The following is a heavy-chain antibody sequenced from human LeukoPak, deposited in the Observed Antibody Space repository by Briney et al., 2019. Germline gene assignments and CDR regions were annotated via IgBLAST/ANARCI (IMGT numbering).Heavy chain of an antibody. CDR1: GGSFSGYY. CDR2: MNHSGST. Sequence: SETLSLTCAVYGGSFSGYYWSWIRQPPGKGLEWIGEMNHSGSTNYNPSLKSRVTISVDTSKNQFSLKLSSVTAADTAVYYCARVIAAAGTIYWGQGTLVTVSS. D-gene: IGHD6-13*01. J-gene: IGHJ4*02. CDR3: ARVIAAAGTIY. V-gene: IGHV4-34*01.